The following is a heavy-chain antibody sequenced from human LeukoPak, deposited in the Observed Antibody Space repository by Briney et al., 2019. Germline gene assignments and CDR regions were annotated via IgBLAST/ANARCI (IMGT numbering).Heavy chain of an antibody. J-gene: IGHJ4*02. Sequence: PGGSLGLSCAASGFTFSSYSMNWVRQAPGKGLEWVSSISSSSSYIYYADSVKGRFTISRDNAKNSLYLQMNSLRAEDTAVYYCARDNHDRVFYYFDYWGQGTLVTVSS. CDR1: GFTFSSYS. CDR3: ARDNHDRVFYYFDY. V-gene: IGHV3-21*01. CDR2: ISSSSSYI. D-gene: IGHD1-14*01.